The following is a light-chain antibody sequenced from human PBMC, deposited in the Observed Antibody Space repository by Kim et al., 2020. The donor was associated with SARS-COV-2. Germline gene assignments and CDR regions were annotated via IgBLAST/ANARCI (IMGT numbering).Light chain of an antibody. J-gene: IGKJ1*01. Sequence: SPGERATRACRASQSVSSSYLAWYQQKPGQAPRLLIYGASSRANGIPDRFSGSGSGTDFTLTISRLEPEDFAVYYCQQYGSSPWTFGQGTKVDIK. V-gene: IGKV3-20*01. CDR3: QQYGSSPWT. CDR1: QSVSSSY. CDR2: GAS.